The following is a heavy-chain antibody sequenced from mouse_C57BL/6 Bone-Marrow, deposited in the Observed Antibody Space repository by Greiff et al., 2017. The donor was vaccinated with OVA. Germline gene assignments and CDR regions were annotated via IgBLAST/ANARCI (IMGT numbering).Heavy chain of an antibody. CDR3: TSYANFDY. Sequence: VQLQQSGAELVRPGASVKLSCTASGFNIKDDYMHWVKQRPEQGLEWIGWIDPENGDTEYASKFQGKATITADTSYNKAYLQLISLTSADTAVSYFTSYANFDYWGQGTTLTVSS. D-gene: IGHD6-5*01. CDR1: GFNIKDDY. J-gene: IGHJ2*01. CDR2: IDPENGDT. V-gene: IGHV14-4*01.